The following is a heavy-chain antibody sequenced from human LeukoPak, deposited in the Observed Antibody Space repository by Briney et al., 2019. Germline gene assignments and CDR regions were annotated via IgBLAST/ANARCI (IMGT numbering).Heavy chain of an antibody. CDR3: ARENCSGGSCYSIYYYYYMDV. D-gene: IGHD2-15*01. V-gene: IGHV4-59*01. Sequence: SETLSLTCTVSGGSISSYYWSWFRQPPGKGLEWIGYIYYSGSTNYNPSLKSRVTISVDTSKNQFSLKLSSVTAADTAVYYCARENCSGGSCYSIYYYYYMDVWGKGTTVTVSS. CDR2: IYYSGST. CDR1: GGSISSYY. J-gene: IGHJ6*03.